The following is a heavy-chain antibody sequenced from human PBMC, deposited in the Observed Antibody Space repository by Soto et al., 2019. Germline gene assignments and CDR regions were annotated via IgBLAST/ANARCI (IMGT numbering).Heavy chain of an antibody. CDR1: GFTFSSYT. V-gene: IGHV3-23*01. J-gene: IGHJ4*02. D-gene: IGHD1-26*01. Sequence: EVHLLESGGGLVQPGGSLRLSCVASGFTFSSYTMYWVRQVPGKGLECVSDISESGAIKHYEDSVKGRFTISRDDRKSTLYLQMHTVRGDDTGVYYFAKEQYTGISKTLDYWGQGTLVTVST. CDR3: AKEQYTGISKTLDY. CDR2: ISESGAIK.